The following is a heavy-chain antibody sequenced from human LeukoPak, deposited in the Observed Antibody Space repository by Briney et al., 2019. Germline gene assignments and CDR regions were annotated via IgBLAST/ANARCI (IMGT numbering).Heavy chain of an antibody. V-gene: IGHV5-10-1*01. J-gene: IGHJ4*02. D-gene: IGHD5-18*01. CDR3: ARARVDTAMADFDY. CDR1: GYRFPSYW. Sequence: GESLKISCKASGYRFPSYWLTWVRQMPGKGLEWMGGVDPIDSYTTYSPSFQGHVTISADKSIATVYLQWSSLKASDTAMYYCARARVDTAMADFDYWGQGTLVTVSS. CDR2: VDPIDSYT.